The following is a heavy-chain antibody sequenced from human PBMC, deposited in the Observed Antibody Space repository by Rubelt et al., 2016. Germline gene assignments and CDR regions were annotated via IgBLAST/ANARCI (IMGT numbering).Heavy chain of an antibody. V-gene: IGHV3-33*01. CDR2: IWYDGSNK. Sequence: QVQLVESGGGVVQPGRSLRLSCAASGFTFSSYGMHWVRQAPGKGLEWVAVIWYDGSNKYYADSVKGRLTIAGDNSKNTLYLQMNSLRAEETAVYYCARDRAGSSSWYPVFGAFDIWGQGTMVTVSS. D-gene: IGHD6-13*01. J-gene: IGHJ3*02. CDR1: GFTFSSYG. CDR3: ARDRAGSSSWYPVFGAFDI.